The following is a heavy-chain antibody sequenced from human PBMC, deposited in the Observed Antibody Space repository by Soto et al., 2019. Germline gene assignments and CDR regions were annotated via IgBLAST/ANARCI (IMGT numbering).Heavy chain of an antibody. CDR1: GYTFTGYY. CDR2: INPNSGGT. D-gene: IGHD3-3*01. J-gene: IGHJ6*02. CDR3: ARGPSLSDFWSGYYSDYYYYYGMDV. Sequence: ASVKVSCKASGYTFTGYYMHWVRQAPGQGLEWMRWINPNSGGTNYAQKFQGRVTMTRDTSISTAYMELSRLRSDDTAVYYCARGPSLSDFWSGYYSDYYYYYGMDVWGQGTTVTVS. V-gene: IGHV1-2*02.